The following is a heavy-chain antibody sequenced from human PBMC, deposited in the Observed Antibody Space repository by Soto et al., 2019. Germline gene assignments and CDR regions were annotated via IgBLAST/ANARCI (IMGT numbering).Heavy chain of an antibody. D-gene: IGHD3-16*01. Sequence: QVQLVQSGAEVKNPGASVKVSCKASGYTFTRYGIGWARQAPGQGLEWMGWINTYNGNTNYAQNVQGRVTLTTDTXXSTAYMELRSLRSNDTAIYYCAMVDVYVTPSPQDVWGQGTTVIVPS. V-gene: IGHV1-18*01. J-gene: IGHJ6*02. CDR2: INTYNGNT. CDR3: AMVDVYVTPSPQDV. CDR1: GYTFTRYG.